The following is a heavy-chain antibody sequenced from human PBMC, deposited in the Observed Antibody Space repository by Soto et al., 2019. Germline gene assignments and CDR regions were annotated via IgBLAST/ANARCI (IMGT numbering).Heavy chain of an antibody. J-gene: IGHJ6*02. CDR3: ARDMGANSGYPTDYYGMDV. Sequence: QVQLQQWGAGLLKPSETLSLTCAVYGGSFSGYYWSWIRQPPGKGLEWIGEINHSGSTNYNPSLKSRVTISVDTSKNQFSLKLSSVTAADTAVYYCARDMGANSGYPTDYYGMDVWGQGTTVTVSS. V-gene: IGHV4-34*01. D-gene: IGHD3-22*01. CDR2: INHSGST. CDR1: GGSFSGYY.